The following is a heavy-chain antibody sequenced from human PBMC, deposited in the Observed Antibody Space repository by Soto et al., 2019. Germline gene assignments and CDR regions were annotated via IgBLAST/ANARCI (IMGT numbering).Heavy chain of an antibody. D-gene: IGHD2-8*01. CDR2: IHTSGDT. J-gene: IGHJ4*02. Sequence: PGGSLRLSCAASGFSVGGNHLTWARQAPGKGLEWVAVIHTSGDTYYADSVQGRFTISRDNSKNTVYLQMNSLRVGDTAMYFCARGVNDDSWGQGTLVTVSS. CDR3: ARGVNDDS. CDR1: GFSVGGNH. V-gene: IGHV3-53*01.